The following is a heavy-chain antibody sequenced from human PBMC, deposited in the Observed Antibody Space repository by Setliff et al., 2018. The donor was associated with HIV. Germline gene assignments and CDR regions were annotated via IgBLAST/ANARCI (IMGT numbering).Heavy chain of an antibody. CDR1: DDSVSTIGYH. CDR2: IYYSGTT. CDR3: ARHGGRDKINWFDP. D-gene: IGHD2-21*02. J-gene: IGHJ5*02. Sequence: KPSETLSLTCTVSDDSVSTIGYHWGWIRQPPGWGLEWIGSIYYSGTTFYNPSLKSRVFISIDASKNQFSLRLSSLTAADTALYYCARHGGRDKINWFDPWGQGTLVTV. V-gene: IGHV4-39*01.